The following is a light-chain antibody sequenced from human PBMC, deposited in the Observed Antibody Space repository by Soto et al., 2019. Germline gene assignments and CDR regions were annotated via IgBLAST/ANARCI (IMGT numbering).Light chain of an antibody. V-gene: IGKV3-20*01. J-gene: IGKJ1*01. Sequence: IVLTQSPGTLSLSPGERTTLSCRASQSISRYLAWYQQKPGQGPRLLIYGASSRATGTPDRFSGSGSGTDFTLTINRLEPEDFALYYCQQYASSPPPFGQGTKVDIX. CDR2: GAS. CDR3: QQYASSPPP. CDR1: QSISRY.